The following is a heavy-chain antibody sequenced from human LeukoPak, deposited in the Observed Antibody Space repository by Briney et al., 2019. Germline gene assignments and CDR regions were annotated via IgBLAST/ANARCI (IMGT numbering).Heavy chain of an antibody. CDR2: IYYRWST. CDR3: VRHVARAFDI. Sequence: SETLSLTCTVSGGSISTYYWSWIRQPPGKGLEWIGYIYYRWSTNYNPSLKSRVTISVDTSKNQFSLKLSSVTAADTAVYSCVRHVARAFDIWGQGTKVTVSS. V-gene: IGHV4-59*01. J-gene: IGHJ3*02. CDR1: GGSISTYY.